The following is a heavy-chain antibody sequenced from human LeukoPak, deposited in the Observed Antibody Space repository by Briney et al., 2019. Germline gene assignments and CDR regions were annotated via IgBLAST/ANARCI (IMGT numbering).Heavy chain of an antibody. V-gene: IGHV3-7*01. Sequence: GGSLRLSCAASGFTFSSYWMSWVRQAPGKGLAWVANIKQDGSEKYYVDSVKGRLTISRDNAKNSLYLQMNSLRAEDTAVYYCAREAYNWNIDVFDIWGQGTMVTVSS. J-gene: IGHJ3*02. D-gene: IGHD1/OR15-1a*01. CDR2: IKQDGSEK. CDR1: GFTFSSYW. CDR3: AREAYNWNIDVFDI.